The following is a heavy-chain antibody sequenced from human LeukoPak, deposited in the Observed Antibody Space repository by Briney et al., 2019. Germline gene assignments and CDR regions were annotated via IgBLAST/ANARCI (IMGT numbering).Heavy chain of an antibody. D-gene: IGHD4-17*01. V-gene: IGHV3-73*01. J-gene: IGHJ6*02. CDR1: GFTFSGSA. CDR2: IRSKAHSYAT. CDR3: TRGHGDYDYYYGMDV. Sequence: ARGSLRLSCAASGFTFSGSAIHWVRQASGKGLEWVGRIRSKAHSYATSYAASVKGRVTISRDDSKNTAYLHMNSLKTEDTAVYYCTRGHGDYDYYYGMDVWGQGTTVTVSS.